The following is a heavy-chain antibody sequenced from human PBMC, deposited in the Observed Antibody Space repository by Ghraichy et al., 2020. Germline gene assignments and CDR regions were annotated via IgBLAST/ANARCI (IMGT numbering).Heavy chain of an antibody. CDR3: ARQRRTYGSGILSPMFDY. Sequence: SETLSLTCVVSGASLTSGGDSWSWIRQTPGKGLECLGYIYYNGATHFDPSLKSRLTISMDTSKNQFSMALAAVTAADTAVYYCARQRRTYGSGILSPMFDYWGQGILVSVSS. CDR1: GASLTSGGDS. D-gene: IGHD3-10*01. CDR2: IYYNGAT. J-gene: IGHJ4*02. V-gene: IGHV4-30-4*07.